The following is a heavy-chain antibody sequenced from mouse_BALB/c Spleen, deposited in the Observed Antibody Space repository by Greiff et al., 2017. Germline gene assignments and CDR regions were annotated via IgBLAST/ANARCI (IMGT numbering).Heavy chain of an antibody. CDR3: ARNLGRYYYAMDY. Sequence: VHLVESGPGLVQPSQSLSITCTVSGFSLTSYGVHWVRQSPGKGLEWLGVIWSGGSTDYNAAFISRLSISKDNSKSQVFFKMNSLQANDTAIYYCARNLGRYYYAMDYWGQGTSVTVSS. CDR1: GFSLTSYG. CDR2: IWSGGST. J-gene: IGHJ4*01. V-gene: IGHV2-2*02.